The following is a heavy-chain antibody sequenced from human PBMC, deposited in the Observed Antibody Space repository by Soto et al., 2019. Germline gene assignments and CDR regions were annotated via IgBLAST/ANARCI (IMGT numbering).Heavy chain of an antibody. Sequence: EVQLLESGGGLVQPGGSLRLSCTDSRFSISDYALSWVRQAPGKGLEWVSAISASSTNTYYADSVKGRFVISRDNSKNTLFLQMNSLRGEDTAVYYCAKHFAHLVSGCFDPWGQGTLVTVAS. CDR3: AKHFAHLVSGCFDP. CDR1: RFSISDYA. J-gene: IGHJ5*02. D-gene: IGHD3-10*01. CDR2: ISASSTNT. V-gene: IGHV3-23*01.